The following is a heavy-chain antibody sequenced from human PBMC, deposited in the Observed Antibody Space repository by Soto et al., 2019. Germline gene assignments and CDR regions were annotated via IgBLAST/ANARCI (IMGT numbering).Heavy chain of an antibody. Sequence: PSETLSLTCSVSGVTISYGGYSWSWIRQSPGKGLEWLGYIPHVETTYYNPSFQSRLSLSIDSTRNQFSLSLSSTTAADKAVYYCARGGGYDSFDFSGQGIQVTVSS. J-gene: IGHJ4*02. CDR2: IPHVETT. CDR3: ARGGGYDSFDF. V-gene: IGHV4-30-2*06. CDR1: GVTISYGGYS. D-gene: IGHD3-3*01.